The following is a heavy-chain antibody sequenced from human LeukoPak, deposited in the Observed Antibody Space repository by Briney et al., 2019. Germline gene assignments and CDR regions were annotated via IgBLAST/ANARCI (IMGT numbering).Heavy chain of an antibody. CDR3: ARGGSWYVVAVAGSYFV. D-gene: IGHD6-19*01. CDR2: ISSSGSTI. J-gene: IGHJ4*02. Sequence: PGGSLRLSCAASGFTFSSYGMHWVRQAPGKGLEWVSYISSSGSTIYYADSVKGRFTISRDNAKNSLYLQMNSLRAEDTAVYYCARGGSWYVVAVAGSYFVWGQGTLVTVSS. V-gene: IGHV3-48*04. CDR1: GFTFSSYG.